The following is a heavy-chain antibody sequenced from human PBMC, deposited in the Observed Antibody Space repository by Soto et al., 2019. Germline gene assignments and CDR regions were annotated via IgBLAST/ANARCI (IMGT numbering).Heavy chain of an antibody. Sequence: KGLEWVSIISSSDGTTYYADSVKGRFTISRDNSKNTLYLDMNSLRAEDTVFFFQAEDGIRDTVPVSAFLLNRSSDL. CDR2: ISSSDGTT. J-gene: IGHJ2*01. D-gene: IGHD2-15*01. CDR3: AEDGIRDTVPVSAFLLNRSSDL. V-gene: IGHV3-23*01.